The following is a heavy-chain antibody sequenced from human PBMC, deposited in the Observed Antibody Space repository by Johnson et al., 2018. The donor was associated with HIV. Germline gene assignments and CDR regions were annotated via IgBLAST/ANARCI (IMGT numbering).Heavy chain of an antibody. Sequence: QVQLVESGGGVVQPGRSLRLSCAASGFTFSSYGMHWVRQAPGKGLEWVAVISYDGSNKYFADSVKGRFTISRDNSKNTLYLQMNSLRAEDTAVYYCTTGTGTTTLYAFDIWGPGTMVTGSS. CDR2: ISYDGSNK. CDR1: GFTFSSYG. V-gene: IGHV3-30*03. D-gene: IGHD1-7*01. J-gene: IGHJ3*02. CDR3: TTGTGTTTLYAFDI.